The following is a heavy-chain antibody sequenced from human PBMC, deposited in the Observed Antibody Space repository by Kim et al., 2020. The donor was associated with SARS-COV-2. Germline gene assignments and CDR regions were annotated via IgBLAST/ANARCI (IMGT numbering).Heavy chain of an antibody. V-gene: IGHV4-39*01. CDR2: IHYSGST. J-gene: IGHJ6*03. CDR3: ARHIESYYYYMDV. CDR1: GGSISSSTYY. Sequence: SETLSLTCTVSGGSISSSTYYWAWIRQPPGKGLEWIATIHYSGSTHYNPSLQSRATISVDTSKNQFSLRLSSVTAADTAVYFCARHIESYYYYMDVWGEGTTVTASS. D-gene: IGHD2-15*01.